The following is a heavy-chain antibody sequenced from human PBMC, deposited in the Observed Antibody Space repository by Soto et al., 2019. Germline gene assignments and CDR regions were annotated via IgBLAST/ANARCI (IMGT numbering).Heavy chain of an antibody. CDR1: GGSITRNDHY. V-gene: IGHV4-39*01. J-gene: IGHJ4*02. D-gene: IGHD6-19*01. Sequence: QLQLQESGPGLVRPSETLSLICTVSGGSITRNDHYWGWIRQSPGKGLEWIGDIKSSGSTNYNLSPKGRVGMSVETSKNQFSLKMNSVTAADTAVYYCARLVGSGWYQVSYFAYWGQGTLVTVSS. CDR2: IKSSGST. CDR3: ARLVGSGWYQVSYFAY.